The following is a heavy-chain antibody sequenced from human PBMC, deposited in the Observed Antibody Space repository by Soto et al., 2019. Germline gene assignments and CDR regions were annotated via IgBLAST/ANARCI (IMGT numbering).Heavy chain of an antibody. J-gene: IGHJ4*02. CDR1: GFTFSRDG. V-gene: IGHV3-23*01. CDR2: ITDNGGST. CDR3: AIARATTTPFDY. D-gene: IGHD4-17*01. Sequence: GGSLRLSCAASGFTFSRDGMSWVRQAPGKGLEWVSLITDNGGSTYYADCVKGRFTISRDNTKNKLFLQMNSLRAEDTAVYYCAIARATTTPFDYWGQGALVTVSS.